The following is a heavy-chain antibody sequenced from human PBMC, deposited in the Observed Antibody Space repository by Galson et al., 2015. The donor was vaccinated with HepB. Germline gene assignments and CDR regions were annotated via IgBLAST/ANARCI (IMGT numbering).Heavy chain of an antibody. Sequence: SLRLSCAASGFTFSTFWMHWVRQSPGKGLVWVSRIYSDGTTTNYADSVKGRFTISRDNAKNTLFLQMDSLRAEDTSVYFCAREVQNSSIALRAFDIWGHGTMVTVSS. V-gene: IGHV3-74*01. CDR2: IYSDGTTT. CDR1: GFTFSTFW. CDR3: AREVQNSSIALRAFDI. J-gene: IGHJ3*02. D-gene: IGHD2/OR15-2a*01.